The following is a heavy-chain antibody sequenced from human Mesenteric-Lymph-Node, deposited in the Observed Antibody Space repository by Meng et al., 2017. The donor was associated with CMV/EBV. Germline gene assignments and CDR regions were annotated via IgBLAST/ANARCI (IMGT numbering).Heavy chain of an antibody. D-gene: IGHD5-12*01. Sequence: ESLKISCAASGFDFNDDAMSWVRQAPGKGLEWVSSISGGSTYYADSRKGRFTITKDTSKNQVVLTLTNMDPVDTATYYCAHLPKDSGYPFKPRISFDSWGQGTLVTVSS. J-gene: IGHJ4*02. CDR3: AHLPKDSGYPFKPRISFDS. CDR2: ISGGST. CDR1: GFDFNDDA. V-gene: IGHV3-38*01.